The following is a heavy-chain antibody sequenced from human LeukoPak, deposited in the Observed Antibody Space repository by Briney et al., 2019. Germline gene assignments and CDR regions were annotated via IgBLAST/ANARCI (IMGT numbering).Heavy chain of an antibody. J-gene: IGHJ3*02. CDR1: GFTFSSYS. D-gene: IGHD3-22*01. CDR3: ASGGSYCYSSGGNDAFDI. CDR2: ISSSSWTI. Sequence: GGSLRLSCVASGFTFSSYSRNWVRQAPGKGLEWVSYISSSSWTIHYADSVKGRFTISRDNGMNSLYLQMTSLSAEDTAVYYCASGGSYCYSSGGNDAFDIWGQGTMVTVSS. V-gene: IGHV3-48*04.